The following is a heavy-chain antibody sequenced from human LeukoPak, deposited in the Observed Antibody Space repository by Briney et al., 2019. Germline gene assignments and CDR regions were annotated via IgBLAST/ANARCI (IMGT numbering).Heavy chain of an antibody. V-gene: IGHV1-69*05. CDR2: IIPIFGTA. CDR1: GGTFSSYA. J-gene: IGHJ3*02. CDR3: ARDSTGYSYGLAAFDI. D-gene: IGHD5-18*01. Sequence: SVKVSCKASGGTFSSYAISWVRQAPGQGLEWMGGIIPIFGTANYAQKFQGRVTITTDESTSTAYMELSSLRSEDTAVYYCARDSTGYSYGLAAFDIWGQGTMVTVSS.